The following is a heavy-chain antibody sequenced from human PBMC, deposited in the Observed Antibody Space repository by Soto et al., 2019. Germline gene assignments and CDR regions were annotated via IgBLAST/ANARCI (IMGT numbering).Heavy chain of an antibody. CDR1: GYTFTSYY. V-gene: IGHV1-46*01. CDR2: INPSGGST. D-gene: IGHD3-22*01. Sequence: ASVKVSCKASGYTFTSYYMHWVRQAPGQGLEWMGIINPSGGSTSYAQKFQGRVTMTRDTSTSTVYMELSSLRSEDTAVYYCARDRGRDSSGSGGRRYYYGMDFWGQGTTVTVSS. CDR3: ARDRGRDSSGSGGRRYYYGMDF. J-gene: IGHJ6*02.